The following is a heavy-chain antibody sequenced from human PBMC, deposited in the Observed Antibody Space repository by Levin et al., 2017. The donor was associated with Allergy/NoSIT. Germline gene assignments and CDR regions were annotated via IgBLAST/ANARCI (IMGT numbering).Heavy chain of an antibody. Sequence: SETLSLTCVVCGGSFSGYEWGWIRQSPGRGLEWIGEVDHSDYPKYNPSLKSRVTMSVDTSKNQLSLKLASVTAAETAVYYCAREENDYDSSGRFRVAAYWGQGTWVTVSS. CDR2: VDHSDYP. V-gene: IGHV4-34*01. J-gene: IGHJ4*02. CDR3: AREENDYDSSGRFRVAAY. CDR1: GGSFSGYE. D-gene: IGHD3-22*01.